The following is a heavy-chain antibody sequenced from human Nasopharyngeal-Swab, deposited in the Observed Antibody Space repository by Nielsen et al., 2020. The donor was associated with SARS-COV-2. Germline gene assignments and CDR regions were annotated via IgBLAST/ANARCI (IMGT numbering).Heavy chain of an antibody. J-gene: IGHJ3*02. D-gene: IGHD5-18*01. CDR1: GFTFSSYS. Sequence: LSLTCAASGFTFSSYSMNWVRQAPGKGLEWVSYISSSSSTIYYADSVKGRFTISRDNAKNSLYLQMNSLRDEDTAVYYCARGGRRIQLWHDAFDIWGQGTMVTVSS. CDR3: ARGGRRIQLWHDAFDI. V-gene: IGHV3-48*02. CDR2: ISSSSSTI.